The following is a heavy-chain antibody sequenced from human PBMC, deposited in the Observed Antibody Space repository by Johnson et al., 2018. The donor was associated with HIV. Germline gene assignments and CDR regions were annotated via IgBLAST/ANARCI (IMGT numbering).Heavy chain of an antibody. V-gene: IGHV3-7*01. Sequence: VQLVESGGGVVLPGGSLRLSCAASGFTFSSYAMHWVRQAPGKELEWVGNIQVDGSQLHYLDSVKGRFTISRDNAENSLYLQMNSLRAEATSVYYCALTDYGDYPQRVPDAFDIWGQGTMVTVSS. J-gene: IGHJ3*02. D-gene: IGHD4-17*01. CDR3: ALTDYGDYPQRVPDAFDI. CDR1: GFTFSSYA. CDR2: IQVDGSQL.